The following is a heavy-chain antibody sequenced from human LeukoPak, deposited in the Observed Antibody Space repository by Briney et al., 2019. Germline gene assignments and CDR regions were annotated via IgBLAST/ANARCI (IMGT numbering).Heavy chain of an antibody. J-gene: IGHJ5*02. CDR3: PKDKQWRVPGNWFDP. V-gene: IGHV3-23*01. Sequence: GGSLRLSYAVSGFTFRSLAMNWVRQAPGKGLEWVSAISGSGGSTYYADSAKGRFTISRDNSKNTLYLQINILRGEDTAKYYCPKDKQWRVPGNWFDPWGQGTLVTVSS. D-gene: IGHD6-19*01. CDR2: ISGSGGST. CDR1: GFTFRSLA.